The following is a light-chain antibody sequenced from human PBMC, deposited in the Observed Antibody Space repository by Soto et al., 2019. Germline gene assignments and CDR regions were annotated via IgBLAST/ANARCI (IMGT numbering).Light chain of an antibody. CDR2: KDS. V-gene: IGLV3-25*03. Sequence: SYELTQPPSVSVSPGQTARITCSGDALPKQYAYWYQQKPGQAPVLVIYKDSERPSGIPERFSGSSSGTTVTLTISGVQAEDEADYYCQSADSCGTQVFGGGTKLTVL. CDR3: QSADSCGTQV. J-gene: IGLJ3*02. CDR1: ALPKQY.